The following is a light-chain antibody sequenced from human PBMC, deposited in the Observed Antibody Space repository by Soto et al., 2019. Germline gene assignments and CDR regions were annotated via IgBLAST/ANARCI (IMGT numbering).Light chain of an antibody. CDR3: HQYNHWLTWT. CDR2: GAS. CDR1: QSVSNN. V-gene: IGKV3-15*01. Sequence: IVRTQSPATLSVSPGERATLSCRASQSVSNNLAWYQHNPGQAPRLLIYGASTRATGVPARFSGSGSGTEFTLTISSLQSEDFAVYYCHQYNHWLTWTFGQGTKVDI. J-gene: IGKJ1*01.